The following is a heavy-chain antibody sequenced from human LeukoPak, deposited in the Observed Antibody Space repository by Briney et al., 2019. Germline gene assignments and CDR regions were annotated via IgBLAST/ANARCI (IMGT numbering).Heavy chain of an antibody. V-gene: IGHV1-2*02. J-gene: IGHJ4*02. CDR1: GYTFTGYY. CDR3: ARESSSSTWTFHY. Sequence: ASVKVSCKASGYTFTGYYMHWVRLAPGQGLEWMGWINPNTGDTNYAQKFQGRVTMTRDTSISTAYMELSRLTSDDTAVYYCARESSSSTWTFHYWGQGTLVTVSS. CDR2: INPNTGDT. D-gene: IGHD6-13*01.